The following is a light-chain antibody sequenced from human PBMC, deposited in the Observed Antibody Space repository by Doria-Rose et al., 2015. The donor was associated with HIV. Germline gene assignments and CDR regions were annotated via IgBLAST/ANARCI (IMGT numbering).Light chain of an antibody. Sequence: LTQSPSVSGAPGQRVAISCTGSSSNIGAGFDVNWYQQFPGTAPKLLIHGNTDRPSGVPDRFSGSKSGTSVSLAISGLRAEDEADYYCQSYDSRLSVYVFGTGTKVTVL. J-gene: IGLJ1*01. V-gene: IGLV1-40*01. CDR3: QSYDSRLSVYV. CDR2: GNT. CDR1: SSNIGAGFD.